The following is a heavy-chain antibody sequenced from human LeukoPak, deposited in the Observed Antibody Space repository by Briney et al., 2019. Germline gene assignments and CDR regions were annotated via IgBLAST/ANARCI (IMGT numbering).Heavy chain of an antibody. V-gene: IGHV3-11*06. CDR2: ISSSSSYT. CDR3: ARGTVAAPNWFDP. Sequence: GGSLRLSCAASGFTCSDYYMSWIRQAPGKGLEWVSYISSSSSYTNYADSVKGRFTISRDNAKNSLYLQMNSLRAEDTAVYYCARGTVAAPNWFDPWGQGTLVTVSS. CDR1: GFTCSDYY. D-gene: IGHD6-19*01. J-gene: IGHJ5*02.